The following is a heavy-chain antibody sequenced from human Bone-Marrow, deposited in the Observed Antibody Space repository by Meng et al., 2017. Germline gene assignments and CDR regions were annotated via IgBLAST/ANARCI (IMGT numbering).Heavy chain of an antibody. CDR3: AGGAVVTLIFYHAMDV. Sequence: SETLSLTCTVSGGSISSYYWTWIRQPPGMGLEWIGYIYYSGSTNYNPSLKSRVTMSVDTSKNQFSLKLSSVTAADTAVYYCAGGAVVTLIFYHAMDVWGQGTTVTVSS. CDR2: IYYSGST. V-gene: IGHV4-59*01. D-gene: IGHD2-21*02. CDR1: GGSISSYY. J-gene: IGHJ6*02.